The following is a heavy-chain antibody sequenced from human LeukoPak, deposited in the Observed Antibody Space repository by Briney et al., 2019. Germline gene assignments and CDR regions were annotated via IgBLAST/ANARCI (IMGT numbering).Heavy chain of an antibody. V-gene: IGHV3-30*02. D-gene: IGHD3-22*01. Sequence: GGSLRLSCAASGFTFSSYGMHWVRQAPGKGLEWVAFIRYDGSNKYYADSVKGRFTISRDNSKNTLYLQMNSLRAEDTAVYYCARVAPYYYDSSGYFLQHWGQGTLVTVSS. CDR2: IRYDGSNK. CDR3: ARVAPYYYDSSGYFLQH. CDR1: GFTFSSYG. J-gene: IGHJ1*01.